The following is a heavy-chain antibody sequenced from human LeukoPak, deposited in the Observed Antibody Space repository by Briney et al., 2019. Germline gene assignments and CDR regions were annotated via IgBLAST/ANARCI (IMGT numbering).Heavy chain of an antibody. D-gene: IGHD6-19*01. CDR2: ISSSGSTI. Sequence: QLGGSLRLSCAASGFTFSSYEMNWVRQAPGKGLEWVSYISSSGSTIYYADSVKGRFTISRDNAKNSLYLQMNSLRAEDTAVYYCARKFNEQWLGLQNDAFDIWGQGTMVTVSS. CDR3: ARKFNEQWLGLQNDAFDI. V-gene: IGHV3-48*03. J-gene: IGHJ3*02. CDR1: GFTFSSYE.